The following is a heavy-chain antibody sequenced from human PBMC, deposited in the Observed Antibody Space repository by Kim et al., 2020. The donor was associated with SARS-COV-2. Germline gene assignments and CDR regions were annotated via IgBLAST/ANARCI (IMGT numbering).Heavy chain of an antibody. CDR3: AKDTTGGRYGMDV. CDR1: GFTFDDYA. CDR2: ISWNSGSI. D-gene: IGHD3-16*01. V-gene: IGHV3-9*01. Sequence: LSLTCAASGFTFDDYAMHWVRQAPGKGLEWVSGISWNSGSIGYADSVKGRFTISRDNAKNSLYLQMNSLRAEDTALYYCAKDTTGGRYGMDVWGQGTTVTVSS. J-gene: IGHJ6*02.